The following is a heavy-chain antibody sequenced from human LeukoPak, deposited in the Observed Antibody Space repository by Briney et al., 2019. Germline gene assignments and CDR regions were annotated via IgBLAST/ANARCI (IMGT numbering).Heavy chain of an antibody. CDR2: IKQDGSEK. D-gene: IGHD5-18*01. J-gene: IGHJ4*02. V-gene: IGHV3-7*01. Sequence: GGSLRLSCAASGFTFSSYAMSWVRQAPGKGLEWVANIKQDGSEKYYVDSVKGRFTTSRDNAKSTLYLQMNSLRAEDTAVYYCASGFYGYCFDYWGQGTLVTVSS. CDR3: ASGFYGYCFDY. CDR1: GFTFSSYA.